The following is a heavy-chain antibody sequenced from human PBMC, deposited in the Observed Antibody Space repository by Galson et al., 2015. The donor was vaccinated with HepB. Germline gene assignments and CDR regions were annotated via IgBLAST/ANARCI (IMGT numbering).Heavy chain of an antibody. V-gene: IGHV7-4-1*02. CDR1: GYTFTNYA. Sequence: SVKVSCKASGYTFTNYAMNWVRQAPGQGLEWMGWINTNTGNPTYAQGFTRRFVFSLDTSVSTAYLQISSLEAEDTAIYYCARGHYYGDNVFDCWGQGTLVTVSS. CDR2: INTNTGNP. CDR3: ARGHYYGDNVFDC. J-gene: IGHJ4*02. D-gene: IGHD4-17*01.